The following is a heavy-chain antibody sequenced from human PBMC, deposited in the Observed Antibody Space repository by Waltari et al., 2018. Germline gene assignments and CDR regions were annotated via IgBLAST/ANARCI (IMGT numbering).Heavy chain of an antibody. CDR1: GFTFNDFG. CDR3: ARDRGLFSSSSELQH. Sequence: QVQLVESGGGVVQPGRSLRLSCAASGFTFNDFGMNLVRQAPGKGVGWGALIWYDGSNKLDAGSVRGRFTISRDKYQNTVDLQMTSLRDEDTAVYYCARDRGLFSSSSELQHWGQGTLVTVAS. J-gene: IGHJ1*01. D-gene: IGHD6-6*01. CDR2: IWYDGSNK. V-gene: IGHV3-33*01.